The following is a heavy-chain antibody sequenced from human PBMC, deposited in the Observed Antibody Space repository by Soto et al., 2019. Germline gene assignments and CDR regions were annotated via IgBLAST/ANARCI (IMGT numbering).Heavy chain of an antibody. J-gene: IGHJ3*02. D-gene: IGHD6-13*01. Sequence: PGESLRLSCAASGFTFSSYAMSWVRQAPGKGLEWVSAISGSGGSTYYADSVKGRFTISRDNSKNTLYLQMNSLRAEDTAVYYCAKALPDLFIAAAGLDAFDIWGQETMITVS. CDR3: AKALPDLFIAAAGLDAFDI. CDR2: ISGSGGST. CDR1: GFTFSSYA. V-gene: IGHV3-23*01.